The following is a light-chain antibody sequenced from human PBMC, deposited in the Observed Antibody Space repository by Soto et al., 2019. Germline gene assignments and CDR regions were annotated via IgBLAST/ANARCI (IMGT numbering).Light chain of an antibody. Sequence: EVVMTQSPATLSVSPGERATLSCRASQSVYSNLAWYQLKPGQAPRLLIYGASTMATCIPARFSGSGSGTESTLTISSLQSEDFAIYYCQQYNNWPLTFGGGTKVEIK. V-gene: IGKV3D-15*01. CDR2: GAS. J-gene: IGKJ4*01. CDR1: QSVYSN. CDR3: QQYNNWPLT.